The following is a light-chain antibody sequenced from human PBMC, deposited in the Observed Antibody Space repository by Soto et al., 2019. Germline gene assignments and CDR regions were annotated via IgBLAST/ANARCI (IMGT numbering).Light chain of an antibody. J-gene: IGKJ5*01. Sequence: DVVVTQSPVPLPVTLGQSASIAVRVSKSLVHSDGITYVSWFQQRPGQSARRLSYKVSNRDCAVPDRFSGSGSGTDFTLKISRVEAEDVGVYYCMQGKHWPPVTFGQWTRLE. CDR2: KVS. V-gene: IGKV2-30*02. CDR3: MQGKHWPPVT. CDR1: KSLVHSDGITY.